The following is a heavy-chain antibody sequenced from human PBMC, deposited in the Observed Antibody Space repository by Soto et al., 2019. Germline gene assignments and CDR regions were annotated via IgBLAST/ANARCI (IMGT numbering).Heavy chain of an antibody. D-gene: IGHD2-15*01. CDR3: AKRRGAGGHFDY. Sequence: PGGSLRLSCAASGFTFSSYAMGWVRQGPGKGLEWVAVVSIGGSTHYADSVRGRFTISRDNSKNTLSLQMNSLTAEDTAVYFCAKRRGAGGHFDYRGQGAPVTVSS. CDR1: GFTFSSYA. CDR2: VSIGGST. V-gene: IGHV3-23*01. J-gene: IGHJ4*02.